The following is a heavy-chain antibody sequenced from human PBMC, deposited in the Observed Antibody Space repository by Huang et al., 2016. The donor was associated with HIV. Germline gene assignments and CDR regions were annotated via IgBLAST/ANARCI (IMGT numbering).Heavy chain of an antibody. CDR1: GFTFSSYW. D-gene: IGHD3-22*01. V-gene: IGHV3-74*01. J-gene: IGHJ4*02. Sequence: EVQLVESGGGLVQPGGSLRLPCAASGFTFSSYWMHWVRQAPGKGLVWVSRSNSDGSSSGYADSVKGRFTISRDNAKNTLYLQMNSLRAEDTAVYYCVRDPRIQSWLNYFDYWGQGTLVSVSS. CDR2: SNSDGSSS. CDR3: VRDPRIQSWLNYFDY.